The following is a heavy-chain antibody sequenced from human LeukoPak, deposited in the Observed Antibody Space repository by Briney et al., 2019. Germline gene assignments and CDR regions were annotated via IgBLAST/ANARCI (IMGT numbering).Heavy chain of an antibody. CDR1: GFTFSSYE. CDR3: AGATYYDILAGLDY. D-gene: IGHD3-9*01. CDR2: ISSSGSTI. V-gene: IGHV3-48*03. Sequence: GGSLRLSCAASGFTFSSYEMNWVRQAPGKGLEWVSYISSSGSTIYYADSVKGRFTISRDNAKNSLYLQMNSLRAEATAVYYCAGATYYDILAGLDYWGQGTLVTVSS. J-gene: IGHJ4*02.